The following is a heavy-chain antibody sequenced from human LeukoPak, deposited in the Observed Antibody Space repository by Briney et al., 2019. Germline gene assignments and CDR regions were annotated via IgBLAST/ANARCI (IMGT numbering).Heavy chain of an antibody. CDR1: GGSMSSYY. D-gene: IGHD1-26*01. CDR2: IYYSGST. Sequence: SETLSLTCTVSGGSMSSYYWSWIRQSPGKGLEWIGYIYYSGSTNYNPSLKSRVTISVDTSKNQFSLKLSSVTAADTAVYYCARAVVGAWGYYFDYWGQGTLVTVSS. J-gene: IGHJ4*02. V-gene: IGHV4-59*13. CDR3: ARAVVGAWGYYFDY.